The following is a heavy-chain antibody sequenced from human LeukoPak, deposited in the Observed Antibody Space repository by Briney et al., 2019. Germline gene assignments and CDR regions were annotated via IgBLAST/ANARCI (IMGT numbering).Heavy chain of an antibody. CDR3: ARGSVVSYQLLPDY. V-gene: IGHV1-46*01. D-gene: IGHD2-2*01. CDR2: INPSGGST. Sequence: ASVKVSCKASGGTFSSYAISWVRQAPGQGLEWMGIINPSGGSTSYAQKFQGRVTMTRDTSTSTVYMELSSLRSEDTAVYYCARGSVVSYQLLPDYWGQGTLVTVSS. J-gene: IGHJ4*02. CDR1: GGTFSSYA.